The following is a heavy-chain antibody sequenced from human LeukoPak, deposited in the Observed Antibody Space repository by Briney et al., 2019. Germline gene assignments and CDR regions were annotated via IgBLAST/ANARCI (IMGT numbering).Heavy chain of an antibody. V-gene: IGHV4-39*07. CDR1: GGSINSGSYY. D-gene: IGHD3-9*01. Sequence: PSETLSLTCTVSGGSINSGSYYWGWVRQPPGKGLEWIASFYYTGATYYNPSLKSRSTISLDTSKNQFSLRLSSVTAADTAVYFCASLNYDILAGYSPWGQGTLVTVSS. J-gene: IGHJ5*02. CDR3: ASLNYDILAGYSP. CDR2: FYYTGAT.